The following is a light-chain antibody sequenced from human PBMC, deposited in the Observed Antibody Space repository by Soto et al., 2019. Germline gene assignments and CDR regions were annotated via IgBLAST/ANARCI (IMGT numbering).Light chain of an antibody. CDR2: DDN. J-gene: IGLJ2*01. Sequence: QSVLTQPPSVSAAPGQKVTISCSGTSSNIGNNFVSWYQQLPGTAPKLLIYDDNVRPSGVPDRFSGSKSGTSATLGITGLQTGDEADYHCGAWGGGLSAVAFGGGTKLTVL. V-gene: IGLV1-51*01. CDR1: SSNIGNNF. CDR3: GAWGGGLSAVA.